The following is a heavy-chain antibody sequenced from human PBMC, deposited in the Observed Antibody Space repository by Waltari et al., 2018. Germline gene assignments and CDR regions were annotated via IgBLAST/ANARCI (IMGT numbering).Heavy chain of an antibody. CDR1: GGSISSSY. Sequence: QVQLQESGPGLVKPSETLSLTCTVSGGSISSSYWSWIRQPPGKGLEWLGYIYYSGRTNYNPSLKSRVTISVDTSKNQFSLKLSSVTAADTAVYYCARAGTQSVNYYYYGMDVWGQGTTVTVSS. D-gene: IGHD3-10*01. V-gene: IGHV4-59*01. J-gene: IGHJ6*02. CDR2: IYYSGRT. CDR3: ARAGTQSVNYYYYGMDV.